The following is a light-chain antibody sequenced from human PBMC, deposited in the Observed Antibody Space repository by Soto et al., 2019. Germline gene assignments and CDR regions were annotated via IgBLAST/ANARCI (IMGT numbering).Light chain of an antibody. CDR3: LQDYNYPWT. J-gene: IGKJ1*01. Sequence: AIQMTQSPSSLSASVGDRVTITCRASQGIKNDLGWYQLKPGKAPKLLIYAASSLQSGVPSRFSGSGSGTDFTLTISSLQPEDFATYYCLQDYNYPWTFGQGTKVEIK. CDR1: QGIKND. V-gene: IGKV1-6*01. CDR2: AAS.